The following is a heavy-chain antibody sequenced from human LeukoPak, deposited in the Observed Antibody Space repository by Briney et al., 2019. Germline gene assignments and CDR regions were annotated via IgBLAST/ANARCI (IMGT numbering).Heavy chain of an antibody. Sequence: PSETLSLTCTASGGSISSYYWSWIRQPAGKGLEWIGRIYTSGSTNYNPSLKSRVTMSVDTSKNQFSLKLSSVTAADTAVYYCARDVYYYDSSAIEDDAFDIWGQGTMVTVSS. D-gene: IGHD3-22*01. CDR1: GGSISSYY. CDR3: ARDVYYYDSSAIEDDAFDI. CDR2: IYTSGST. V-gene: IGHV4-4*07. J-gene: IGHJ3*02.